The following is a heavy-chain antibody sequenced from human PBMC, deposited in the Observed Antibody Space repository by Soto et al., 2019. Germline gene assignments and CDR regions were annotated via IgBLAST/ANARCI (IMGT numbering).Heavy chain of an antibody. D-gene: IGHD6-6*01. CDR3: AREYSSSSPIDY. J-gene: IGHJ4*02. Sequence: EVQLVESGGGLVKPGGSLRLSCAASGFTFSSYSMNWVRQAPGKGLEWVSSISSSSSYIYYADSVKGRFTISRDNAKNSLYLQMNSRRAEDTAVYYCAREYSSSSPIDYWGQGTLVTVSS. V-gene: IGHV3-21*01. CDR1: GFTFSSYS. CDR2: ISSSSSYI.